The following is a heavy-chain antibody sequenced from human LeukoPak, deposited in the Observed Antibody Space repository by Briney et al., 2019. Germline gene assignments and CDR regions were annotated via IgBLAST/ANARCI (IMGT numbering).Heavy chain of an antibody. Sequence: SVRSLRLSCAASGFTFDDSAMHWVRQVPGKGLEWVSGISWNSGIIDYADSVKGRFTISRDNAKNSLYLQMNNLRPGDTAFYYCAKAPPYYSDSSGYFQHWGPGTLVTVSS. D-gene: IGHD3-22*01. CDR1: GFTFDDSA. V-gene: IGHV3-9*01. CDR2: ISWNSGII. J-gene: IGHJ1*01. CDR3: AKAPPYYSDSSGYFQH.